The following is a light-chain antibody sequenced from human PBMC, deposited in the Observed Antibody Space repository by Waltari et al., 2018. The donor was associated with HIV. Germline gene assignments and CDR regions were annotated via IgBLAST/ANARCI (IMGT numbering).Light chain of an antibody. V-gene: IGKV3-15*01. CDR1: QRISGN. J-gene: IGKJ4*01. Sequence: EIVMTQSPATLSVSPGDRATLSCRASQRISGNLAWYQQKPGQAPRLLIYGASTRATGIPARFSGSGSRTEFTLTISSLQSEDFAIYYCQQYNNGLTFGGGTKVEIK. CDR2: GAS. CDR3: QQYNNGLT.